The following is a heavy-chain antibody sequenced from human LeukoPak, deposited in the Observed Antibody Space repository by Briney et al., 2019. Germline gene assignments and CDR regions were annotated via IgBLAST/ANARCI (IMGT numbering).Heavy chain of an antibody. D-gene: IGHD6-19*01. CDR1: GFTFSSYA. J-gene: IGHJ4*02. CDR2: IYYSGST. Sequence: PGGSLRLSCAASGFTFSSYAMRWVRQAPGKGLEWTGYIYYSGSTNYNPSLNSRVTISVDTSKNQFSLRLSSVTAADTAIYYCARAVSGRFDYWGQGTLVTVSS. CDR3: ARAVSGRFDY. V-gene: IGHV4-59*08.